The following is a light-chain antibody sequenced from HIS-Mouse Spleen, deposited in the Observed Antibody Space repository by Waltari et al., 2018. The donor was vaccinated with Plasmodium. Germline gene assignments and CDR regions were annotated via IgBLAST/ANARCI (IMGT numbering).Light chain of an antibody. Sequence: SYELTQPPSVSVSPGQTARITCSGDALPKKYAYWYQQKSGQAPVLVIYEDSKPPSGIHQRFSGSSSGTMATLTISGAQVEDEADYYSYSTDSSGNHRVFGGGTKLTVL. CDR1: ALPKKY. V-gene: IGLV3-10*01. CDR2: EDS. CDR3: YSTDSSGNHRV. J-gene: IGLJ3*02.